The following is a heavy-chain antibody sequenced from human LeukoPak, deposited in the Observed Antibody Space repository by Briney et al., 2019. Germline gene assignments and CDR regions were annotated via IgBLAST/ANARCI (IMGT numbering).Heavy chain of an antibody. V-gene: IGHV6-1*01. J-gene: IGHJ5*02. CDR1: GDSVSSNSVT. CDR3: ARRLTQYDCFDP. Sequence: SQTLSLTCAISGDSVSSNSVTWNWIRQSPSRGLEWLGRTYYRSTWYNDYAVSVRGRITVNPDASKNQFSLHLNSVTPEDTAVYYCARRLTQYDCFDPWGQGILVTVSS. D-gene: IGHD2-2*01. CDR2: TYYRSTWYN.